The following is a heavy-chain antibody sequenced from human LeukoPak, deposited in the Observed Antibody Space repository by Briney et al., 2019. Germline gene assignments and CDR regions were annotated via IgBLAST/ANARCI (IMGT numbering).Heavy chain of an antibody. CDR1: GYTFTSYG. CDR3: ASIYCTNGVCPYYYYYGMDV. Sequence: SVRVSCTASGYTFTSYGISWVRQAPGQGLEWMGGIIPILGIANYAQKFQGRVTITAHKSTSTAYMELSSLRSEDTAVYYCASIYCTNGVCPYYYYYGMDVWGQGTTVTVSS. CDR2: IIPILGIA. J-gene: IGHJ6*02. D-gene: IGHD2-8*01. V-gene: IGHV1-69*10.